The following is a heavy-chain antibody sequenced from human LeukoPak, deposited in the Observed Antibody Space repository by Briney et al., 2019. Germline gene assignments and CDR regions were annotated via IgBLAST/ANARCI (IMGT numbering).Heavy chain of an antibody. CDR2: IYYSGNN. Sequence: AETLSLTCTVSGGSINNSYWRWIRHPPGEGLEWIGYIYYSGNNDYNPSLESRVTMSVDTSKNQFSLKLSSVTAADTAVYYCARHVAVAGNYFDPWGQGTLVTVSS. CDR3: ARHVAVAGNYFDP. CDR1: GGSINNSY. D-gene: IGHD6-19*01. J-gene: IGHJ5*02. V-gene: IGHV4-59*08.